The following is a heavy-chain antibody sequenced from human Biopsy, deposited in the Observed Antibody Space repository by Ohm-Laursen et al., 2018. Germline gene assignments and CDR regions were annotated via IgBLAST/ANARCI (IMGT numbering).Heavy chain of an antibody. V-gene: IGHV3-30*18. CDR2: ISHGGNDE. CDR1: GFSFSNYG. D-gene: IGHD3-16*01. Sequence: SLRLSCAASGFSFSNYGMHWVRQAPGKGLEWVALISHGGNDEYYAESVEGRFTISRDNSKNMVYLQMGSLTVEDTAVYYCAKVHDSGYYYYSMDVWGQGTTVTVSS. CDR3: AKVHDSGYYYYSMDV. J-gene: IGHJ6*02.